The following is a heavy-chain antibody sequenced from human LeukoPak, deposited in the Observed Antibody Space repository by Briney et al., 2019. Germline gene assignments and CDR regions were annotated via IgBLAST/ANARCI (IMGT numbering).Heavy chain of an antibody. CDR2: IYYSGST. CDR3: ARVPYVDTAMVKTGDNYYYMDV. J-gene: IGHJ6*03. Sequence: SETLSLTCTVSGGSISSSSYYWGWIRQPPGKGLEWIGSIYYSGSTYYNPSLKSRVTISVDTSKNQFSLKLSSVTAADTAVYYCARVPYVDTAMVKTGDNYYYMDVWGKGTTVTVSS. V-gene: IGHV4-39*07. CDR1: GGSISSSSYY. D-gene: IGHD5-18*01.